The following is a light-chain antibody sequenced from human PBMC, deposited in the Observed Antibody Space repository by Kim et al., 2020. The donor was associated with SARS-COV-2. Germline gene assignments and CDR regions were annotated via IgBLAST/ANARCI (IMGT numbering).Light chain of an antibody. V-gene: IGLV7-46*01. CDR1: TGAVTSGHY. J-gene: IGLJ1*01. CDR3: LLSYSGARV. Sequence: AVVTQEPSLTVSPGGTVTLTCGSSTGAVTSGHYPYWFQQKPGQAPRTLIYDTNNKHSWTPARFSGSLLGGKAALTLSAAQPEDEAEYYCLLSYSGARVFGAGTKVTVL. CDR2: DTN.